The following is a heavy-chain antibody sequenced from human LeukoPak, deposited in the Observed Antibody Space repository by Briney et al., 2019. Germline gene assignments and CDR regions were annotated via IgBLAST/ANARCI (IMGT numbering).Heavy chain of an antibody. CDR2: IIPIFGTA. Sequence: ASVKVSCKASGYTFTSYGISWVRQAPGQGLEWMGGIIPIFGTANYAQKFQGRVTITADKSTSTAYMELSSLRSEDTAVYYCSTGDRTVVTPEYWGQGTLVTASS. V-gene: IGHV1-69*06. J-gene: IGHJ4*02. CDR1: GYTFTSYG. D-gene: IGHD4-23*01. CDR3: STGDRTVVTPEY.